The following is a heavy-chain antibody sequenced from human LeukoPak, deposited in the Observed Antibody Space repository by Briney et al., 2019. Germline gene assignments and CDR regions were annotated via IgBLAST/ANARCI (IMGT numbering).Heavy chain of an antibody. CDR1: EYSFTSYW. CDR2: IYPGDSDT. CDR3: ARRVGATLSTWFDP. V-gene: IGHV5-51*01. Sequence: GESLKISCKGSEYSFTSYWIGWVRQMPGKGLEWMGIIYPGDSDTRYSPSFQAHVTISADKSIRTAYLQWSSLKASDTAMYYCARRVGATLSTWFDPWGQGTLVTDSS. J-gene: IGHJ5*02. D-gene: IGHD1-26*01.